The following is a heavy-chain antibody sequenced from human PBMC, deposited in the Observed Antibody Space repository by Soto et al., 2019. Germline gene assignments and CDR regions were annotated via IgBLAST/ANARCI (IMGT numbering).Heavy chain of an antibody. CDR2: ISYTGYT. CDR3: ATTGGYGTPGDY. V-gene: IGHV4-31*03. CDR1: GGSVSSGDYY. Sequence: QVHLQESGPGLVKPSQTLSLNCTVSGGSVSSGDYYWTWIRQHPGKGLEWIGYISYTGYTYYNPSLESRVSMSVDTSRTHFSLRLNPVTAADTAVYYCATTGGYGTPGDYWGQGTLVTVSS. J-gene: IGHJ4*02. D-gene: IGHD5-12*01.